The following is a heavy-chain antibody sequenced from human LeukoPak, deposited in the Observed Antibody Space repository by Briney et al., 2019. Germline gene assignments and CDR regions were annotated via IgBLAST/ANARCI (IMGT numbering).Heavy chain of an antibody. Sequence: ASVKVSCKASGYTFTGYYLHWVRQAPGQGLEWVGWINPNSGGTDYAQKFQGRVTMTRDTSISTAYMELTSLRSDGTAVYYCVRGDLVRGYYYMDVWGKGTTVTVSS. CDR2: INPNSGGT. D-gene: IGHD6-6*01. J-gene: IGHJ6*03. CDR1: GYTFTGYY. V-gene: IGHV1-2*02. CDR3: VRGDLVRGYYYMDV.